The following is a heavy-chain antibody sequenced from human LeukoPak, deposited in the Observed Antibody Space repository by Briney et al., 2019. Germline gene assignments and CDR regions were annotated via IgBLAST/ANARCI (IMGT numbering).Heavy chain of an antibody. CDR2: IYYSGST. D-gene: IGHD3-22*01. CDR3: ARGVTMIVVDGDYFDY. CDR1: GGSISSGDYY. J-gene: IGHJ4*02. Sequence: SETLSLTCTVSGGSISSGDYYWSWIRQPPGKGLEWIGYIYYSGSTYYNPSLKSRVTISVDRSKNQFSLKLSSVTAADTAVYYCARGVTMIVVDGDYFDYWGQGTLVTVSS. V-gene: IGHV4-30-4*08.